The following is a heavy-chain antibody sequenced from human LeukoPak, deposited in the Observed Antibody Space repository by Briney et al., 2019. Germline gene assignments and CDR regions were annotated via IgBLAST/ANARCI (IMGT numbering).Heavy chain of an antibody. D-gene: IGHD4-17*01. CDR2: ISPSGGST. CDR3: ARRSRKYGDYDY. J-gene: IGHJ4*02. CDR1: GYTFTSYY. Sequence: GASVKVSCKASGYTFTSYYMHWVRQAPGQGLEWMGIISPSGGSTSYAQKFQGRVTMTRDTSTSTVYMELSSLRSEDTAVYYCARRSRKYGDYDYWGQGTLVTVSS. V-gene: IGHV1-46*01.